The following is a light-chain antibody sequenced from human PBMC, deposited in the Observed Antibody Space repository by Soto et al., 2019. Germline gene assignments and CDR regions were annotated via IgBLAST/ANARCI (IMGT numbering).Light chain of an antibody. CDR3: QQYKDWHPLT. J-gene: IGKJ4*01. CDR1: QNVNIN. CDR2: GAS. V-gene: IGKV3D-15*01. Sequence: EIVMTQSPVTLSVSPGERVTLSCRASQNVNINLAWYQQRPGQAPRVLISGASNRASGIPDRFSGSGSGTDFTLTISSLEPDDFALYYCQQYKDWHPLTFGGGARVEIK.